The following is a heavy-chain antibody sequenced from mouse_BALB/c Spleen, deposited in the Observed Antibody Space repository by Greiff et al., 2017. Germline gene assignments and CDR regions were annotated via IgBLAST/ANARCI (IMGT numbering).Heavy chain of an antibody. CDR1: GFDFSRYW. D-gene: IGHD1-2*01. CDR2: INPDSSTI. V-gene: IGHV4-1*02. CDR3: ARGRYGPYYYAMDY. J-gene: IGHJ4*01. Sequence: EVKLLESGGGLVQPGGSLKLSCAASGFDFSRYWMSWVRQAPGKGLEWIGEINPDSSTINYTPSLKDKFIISRDNAKNTLYLQMSKVRSEDTALYYCARGRYGPYYYAMDYWGQGTSVTVSS.